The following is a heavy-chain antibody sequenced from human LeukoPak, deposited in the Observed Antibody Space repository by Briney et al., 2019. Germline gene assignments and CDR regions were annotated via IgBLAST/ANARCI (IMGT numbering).Heavy chain of an antibody. V-gene: IGHV3-30*04. CDR2: ISYDGSNK. J-gene: IGHJ3*02. CDR3: ARVNDYGDYDAFDI. D-gene: IGHD4-17*01. CDR1: GFTFSSYA. Sequence: PGGSLRLSCAASGFTFSSYAMHWVRQAPGKGLEWVAVISYDGSNKYYADSVKGRFTISRDNSKNTLYLQMNSLRAEDTAVYYCARVNDYGDYDAFDIWGQGTMVTVSS.